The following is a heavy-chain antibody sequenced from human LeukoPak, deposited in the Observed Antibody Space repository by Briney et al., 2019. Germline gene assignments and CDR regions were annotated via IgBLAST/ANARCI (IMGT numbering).Heavy chain of an antibody. CDR1: GFTFSSYY. Sequence: PGGSLRLSCAASGFTFSSYYMYWVRQAPGKGLEWVTFISGDGVKKYYADSVKGRFSISRDNYKKTLYLHMDSLRAEDTAVYFCARVWETQYYFDHWGQGTLVTVSS. CDR3: ARVWETQYYFDH. J-gene: IGHJ4*02. D-gene: IGHD1-26*01. V-gene: IGHV3-30-3*01. CDR2: ISGDGVKK.